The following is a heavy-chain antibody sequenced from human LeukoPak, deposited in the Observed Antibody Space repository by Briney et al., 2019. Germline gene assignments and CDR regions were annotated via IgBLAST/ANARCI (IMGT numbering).Heavy chain of an antibody. Sequence: NPGGSLRLSCAASGFILSGYWMSWVRRAPGKGLEWVANIKQDGSERYYVDSLKGRFTISRDNAKNSLYLQMSSLRAEDTAVYYCARRVVGAPAWFDPWGQGTLVTVSS. CDR3: ARRVVGAPAWFDP. CDR2: IKQDGSER. D-gene: IGHD1-26*01. CDR1: GFILSGYW. J-gene: IGHJ5*02. V-gene: IGHV3-7*01.